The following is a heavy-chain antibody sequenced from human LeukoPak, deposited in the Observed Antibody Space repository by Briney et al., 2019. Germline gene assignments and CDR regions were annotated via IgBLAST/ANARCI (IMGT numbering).Heavy chain of an antibody. CDR2: IYYSGST. D-gene: IGHD1-26*01. CDR3: ARGSVVGATTFDY. V-gene: IGHV4-39*07. J-gene: IGHJ4*02. Sequence: SQTLSLTCTVSGGAISSSNYYWVWIRQPPGKGLEWIATIYYSGSTYYNPSLKSRVTISVDRSKNQFSLKLSSVTAADTAVYYCARGSVVGATTFDYWGQGTLVTVSS. CDR1: GGAISSSNYY.